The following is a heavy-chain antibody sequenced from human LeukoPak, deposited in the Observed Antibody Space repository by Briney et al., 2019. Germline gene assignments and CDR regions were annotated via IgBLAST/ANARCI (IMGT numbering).Heavy chain of an antibody. J-gene: IGHJ3*02. D-gene: IGHD6-6*01. CDR1: GLTFSSYW. CDR2: ISGSGTTT. V-gene: IGHV3-23*01. Sequence: GGSLRLSCVVSGLTFSSYWMTWVRQAPGKGLEWVSIISGSGTTTYYADSVKGRFTISRDNSKNTLYLQMNSLRAEDTAVYYCARDRRYSSSWGAFDIWGQGTMVTVSS. CDR3: ARDRRYSSSWGAFDI.